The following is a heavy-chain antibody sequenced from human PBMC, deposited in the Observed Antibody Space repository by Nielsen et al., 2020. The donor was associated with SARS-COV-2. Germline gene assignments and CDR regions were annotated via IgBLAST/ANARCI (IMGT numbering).Heavy chain of an antibody. V-gene: IGHV3-74*01. CDR3: AKRGGGVGANYYYYYGMDV. CDR2: IKSDGSGT. Sequence: WIRQPPGKGLAWVSRIKSDGSGTIYADSVKGRFTISRDNSKNTLYLQMNSLRAEDTAVYYCAKRGGGVGANYYYYYGMDVWGQGTTVTVSS. J-gene: IGHJ6*02. D-gene: IGHD1-26*01.